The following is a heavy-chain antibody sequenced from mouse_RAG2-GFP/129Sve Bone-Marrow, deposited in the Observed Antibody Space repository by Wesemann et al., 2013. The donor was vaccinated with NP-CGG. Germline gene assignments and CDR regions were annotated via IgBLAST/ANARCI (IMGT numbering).Heavy chain of an antibody. D-gene: IGHD4-1*01. Sequence: EYGGGLVQPGGSRKLSCAASGFTFSSFGMHWVRQAPEKGLEWVAYISSGSSTIYYADTVKGRFTISRDNPKNTLFLQMTSLRSEDTAMYYCARRDVGRSGFAYWGQGTLVTVSA. CDR3: ARRDVGRSGFAY. V-gene: IGHV5-17*02. J-gene: IGHJ3*01. CDR2: ISSGSSTI. CDR1: GFTFSSFG.